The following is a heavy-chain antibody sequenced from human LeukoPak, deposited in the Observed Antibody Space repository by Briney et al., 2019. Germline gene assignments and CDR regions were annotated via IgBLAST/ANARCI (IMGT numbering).Heavy chain of an antibody. V-gene: IGHV4-59*01. J-gene: IGHJ4*02. D-gene: IGHD1-26*01. CDR2: IYYSGST. CDR3: ARAHTTYSGSYHGYFDY. Sequence: PSETLSLTCTVSGGSISSYYWSWIPQPPGKGLEWVGYIYYSGSTNYNPPLKSRVTISVDTSKNQFSLKLSSVTAADTAVYYCARAHTTYSGSYHGYFDYWGQGTLVTVSS. CDR1: GGSISSYY.